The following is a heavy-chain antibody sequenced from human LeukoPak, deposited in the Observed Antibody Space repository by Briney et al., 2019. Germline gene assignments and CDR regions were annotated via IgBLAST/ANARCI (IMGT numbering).Heavy chain of an antibody. CDR2: INPNSGGT. D-gene: IGHD4-17*01. CDR1: GYTFTVYY. V-gene: IGHV1-2*06. Sequence: ASVKVSCKASGYTFTVYYMHWVRQAPGQGLEWMGRINPNSGGTNYAQKFQGRVTMTRDTSISTAYMELSRLGSDDTAVYYCARSYGDYGNHYYYTDVWGKGTTVTVSS. CDR3: ARSYGDYGNHYYYTDV. J-gene: IGHJ6*03.